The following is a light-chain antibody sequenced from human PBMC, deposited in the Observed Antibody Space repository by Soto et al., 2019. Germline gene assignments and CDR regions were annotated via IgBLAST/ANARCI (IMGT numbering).Light chain of an antibody. CDR3: CSYAGSYTYV. J-gene: IGLJ1*01. CDR2: DLS. CDR1: SSDVGGYNY. Sequence: QSVLTQPRSVSGSARQSVTSSCTRTSSDVGGYNYVSWYQQHPGKAPKLMIYDLSKRPSGVPDRFSGSKSGNTASLTISGLQAEDEADYYCCSYAGSYTYVFGTGTKLTVL. V-gene: IGLV2-11*01.